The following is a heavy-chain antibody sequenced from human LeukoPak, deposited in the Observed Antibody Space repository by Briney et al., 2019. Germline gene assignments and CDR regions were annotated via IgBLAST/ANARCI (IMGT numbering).Heavy chain of an antibody. D-gene: IGHD6-19*01. V-gene: IGHV3-74*01. CDR2: IKTDGSIT. Sequence: GGSLRLSCAASGFTFDDYAMHWVRQAPGKGLVWVSRIKTDGSITSYADSVKDRFTISRDNAKNTLFLQMNSLRAEDTAVYYCVRDYWRGSGWPESDYWGQGTLVTVSS. CDR3: VRDYWRGSGWPESDY. J-gene: IGHJ4*02. CDR1: GFTFDDYA.